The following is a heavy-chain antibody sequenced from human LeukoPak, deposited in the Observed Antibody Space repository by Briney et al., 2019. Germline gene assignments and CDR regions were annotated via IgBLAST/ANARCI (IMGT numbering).Heavy chain of an antibody. V-gene: IGHV4-59*01. J-gene: IGHJ6*03. CDR2: IHYTGST. D-gene: IGHD6-13*01. CDR3: ASRAAAGSYYYYYMDV. CDR1: GGSISSYY. Sequence: SETLSLTCTVSGGSISSYYWSWIRQSPGKGLECIGYIHYTGSTNYNPSLKSRVTISVETSKNQFSLKLKSVTAADTAVYYCASRAAAGSYYYYYMDVWGKGTTVTVSS.